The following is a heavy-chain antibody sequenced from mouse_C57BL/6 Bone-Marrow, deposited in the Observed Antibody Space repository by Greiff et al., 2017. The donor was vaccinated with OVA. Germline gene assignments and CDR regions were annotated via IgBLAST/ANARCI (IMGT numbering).Heavy chain of an antibody. J-gene: IGHJ3*01. Sequence: VQLKESGPELVKPGASVKISCKASGYSFTDYNMNWVKQSNGKSLEWIGVINPNYGTTSYNQKFKGKATLTVDQSSSTAYMQLNSLTSEDSAVYYCTIYYYGSSYLFAYWGQGTLVTVSA. CDR2: INPNYGTT. V-gene: IGHV1-39*01. CDR1: GYSFTDYN. CDR3: TIYYYGSSYLFAY. D-gene: IGHD1-1*01.